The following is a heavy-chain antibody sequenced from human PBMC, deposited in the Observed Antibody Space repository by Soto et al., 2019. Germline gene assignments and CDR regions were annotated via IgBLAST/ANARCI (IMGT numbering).Heavy chain of an antibody. J-gene: IGHJ4*02. Sequence: GASVKVSCKASGYTFTTYAMHWVRQAPGQRLEWMGWINAGNGNTKYSQKFQGRVTITRDTSANIAYMELSSLRSEDTAVYYCATASMKIFGRSSSYFDYWGQGTPVTVSS. CDR3: ATASMKIFGRSSSYFDY. CDR2: INAGNGNT. D-gene: IGHD6-13*01. CDR1: GYTFTTYA. V-gene: IGHV1-3*01.